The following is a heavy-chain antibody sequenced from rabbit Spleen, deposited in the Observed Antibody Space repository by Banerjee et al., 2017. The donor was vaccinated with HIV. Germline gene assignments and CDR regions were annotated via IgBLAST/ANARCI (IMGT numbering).Heavy chain of an antibody. CDR1: GVSFSDKDV. Sequence: EQLEESGGGLVKPEGSLTLTCKASGVSFSDKDVMCWVRQAPGKGLEWIGCIYTDGNTYYASWVNGRFTISKTSSTTVTLQMTSLTAADTATYFCARRVYSSGWGNDLWGPGTLVTVS. V-gene: IGHV1S45*01. D-gene: IGHD4-1*01. CDR2: IYTDGNT. CDR3: ARRVYSSGWGNDL. J-gene: IGHJ4*01.